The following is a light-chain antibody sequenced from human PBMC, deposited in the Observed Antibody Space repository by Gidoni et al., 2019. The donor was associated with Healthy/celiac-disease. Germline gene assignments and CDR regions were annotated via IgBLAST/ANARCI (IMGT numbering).Light chain of an antibody. CDR2: KAS. CDR1: QRISSW. V-gene: IGKV1-5*03. Sequence: DIQMTQSPSTLSASVGDRVTITCRASQRISSWLAWYQQKPGKAPKLLIYKASSLESGVPSRFSGSGSGTEFTLTISSLQPDDFATYYCQQYNSYLMYTFGQXTKLEIK. CDR3: QQYNSYLMYT. J-gene: IGKJ2*01.